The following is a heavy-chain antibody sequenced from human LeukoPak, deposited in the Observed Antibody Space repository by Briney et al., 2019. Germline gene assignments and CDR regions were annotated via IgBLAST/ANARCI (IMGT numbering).Heavy chain of an antibody. V-gene: IGHV1-69*05. Sequence: SVKVSCKTSGGTFNNSAISWVRQAPGQGLEWMGRIIPIFGTANYAQKFQGRVTITTDESTSTAYMELSSLRSEDTAVYYCARAPYDYVWGSYRNFDYWGQGTLVTVSS. D-gene: IGHD3-16*02. CDR3: ARAPYDYVWGSYRNFDY. J-gene: IGHJ4*02. CDR2: IIPIFGTA. CDR1: GGTFNNSA.